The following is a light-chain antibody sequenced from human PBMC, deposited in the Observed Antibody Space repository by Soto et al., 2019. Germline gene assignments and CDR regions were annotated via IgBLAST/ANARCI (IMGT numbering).Light chain of an antibody. CDR3: SSYAGNNNVV. V-gene: IGLV2-8*01. CDR2: EVS. Sequence: QSALTQPPSASGSPGQSVTISCTGTSSDVGGYTYVSWYQQHPGKAPKLIIYEVSERPSGVPDRFSGSKSGNTASLAVSGLQAADEADYYCSSYAGNNNVVFGGGTKLTVL. CDR1: SSDVGGYTY. J-gene: IGLJ2*01.